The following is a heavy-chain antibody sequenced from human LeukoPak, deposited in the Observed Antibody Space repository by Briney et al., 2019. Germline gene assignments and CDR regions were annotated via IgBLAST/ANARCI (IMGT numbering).Heavy chain of an antibody. Sequence: SETLSLTCTVSGGSISNYYWSWIRQPPGKGLEWIGYIYYSGSTNYNPSLKSRVTISVDTSKNQFSLKLSSVTAADTAMYYCARGGYCSSSSCYGDDAFDIWGQGIMVTVSS. CDR1: GGSISNYY. J-gene: IGHJ3*02. V-gene: IGHV4-59*01. CDR3: ARGGYCSSSSCYGDDAFDI. CDR2: IYYSGST. D-gene: IGHD2-2*01.